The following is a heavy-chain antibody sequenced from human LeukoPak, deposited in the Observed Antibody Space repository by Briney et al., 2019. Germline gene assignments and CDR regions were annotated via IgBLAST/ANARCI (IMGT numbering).Heavy chain of an antibody. J-gene: IGHJ4*02. CDR2: IYSGGST. V-gene: IGHV3-66*01. CDR3: ARENYDSSGYYTLDY. Sequence: GTLRLSCAASGFPVSSNYMSWVRQAPGKGLEWVSVIYSGGSTYYADSVKGRFTISRDNSKNTLYLQMNSLRAEDTAVYYCARENYDSSGYYTLDYWGQGTLVTVSS. D-gene: IGHD3-22*01. CDR1: GFPVSSNY.